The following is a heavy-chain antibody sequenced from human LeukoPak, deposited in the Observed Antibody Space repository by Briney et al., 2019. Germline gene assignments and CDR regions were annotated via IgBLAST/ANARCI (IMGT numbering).Heavy chain of an antibody. CDR2: IYYSGST. CDR1: GGSISSGGYY. Sequence: SETLSLTCTVSGGSISSGGYYWSWIRQHPGKGLEWIGYIYYSGSTYYNPSLKSRVTISVDTSKNQFSLKLSSVTAADTAVYCCAREGMVATRGWYFDYWGQGTLVTVSS. CDR3: AREGMVATRGWYFDY. J-gene: IGHJ4*02. D-gene: IGHD5-12*01. V-gene: IGHV4-31*03.